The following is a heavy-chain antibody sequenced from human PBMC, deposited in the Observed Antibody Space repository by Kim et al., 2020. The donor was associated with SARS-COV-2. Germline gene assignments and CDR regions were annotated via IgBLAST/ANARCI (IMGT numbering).Heavy chain of an antibody. CDR3: ARATTIFGVVIQSFDY. D-gene: IGHD3-3*01. Sequence: SETLSLTCTVSGGSISSGGYYWSWIRQHPGKGLEWIGYIYYSGSTYYNPSLKSRLTISVDTSKNQFSLKLSSVTAADTGVYYCARATTIFGVVIQSFDYWGQGNLVTVSS. J-gene: IGHJ4*02. V-gene: IGHV4-31*03. CDR1: GGSISSGGYY. CDR2: IYYSGST.